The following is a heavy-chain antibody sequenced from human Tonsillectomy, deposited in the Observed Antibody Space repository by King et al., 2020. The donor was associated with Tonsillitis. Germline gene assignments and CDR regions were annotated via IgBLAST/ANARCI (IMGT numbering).Heavy chain of an antibody. D-gene: IGHD3-22*01. CDR1: GFTFSNHA. CDR2: ISYDGNNK. V-gene: IGHV3-30*04. J-gene: IGHJ4*02. CDR3: ARVDYDSSFGPL. Sequence: VQLVESGGGVVQPGRSLRLSCAASGFTFSNHAMHWVRQAPGKGLEGVAVISYDGNNKYYADSVKGRFTISRDNSKNTVYLQINTLRAEDTAVYYCARVDYDSSFGPLWGQGTLVTVSS.